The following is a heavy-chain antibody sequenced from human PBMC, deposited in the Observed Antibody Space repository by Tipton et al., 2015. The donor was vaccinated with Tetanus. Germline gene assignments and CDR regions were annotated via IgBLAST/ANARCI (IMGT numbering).Heavy chain of an antibody. V-gene: IGHV3-23*01. CDR3: ARDGSGSDFDY. CDR2: VSGGGDST. Sequence: EASGFTFSNYAMSWVRQAPGKGLEWVSAVSGGGDSTYYADSVKGRFTISRDTSQNHLFLQMNSLRAEDTARYYCARDGSGSDFDYWGQGTLVTVSS. D-gene: IGHD6-19*01. J-gene: IGHJ4*02. CDR1: GFTFSNYA.